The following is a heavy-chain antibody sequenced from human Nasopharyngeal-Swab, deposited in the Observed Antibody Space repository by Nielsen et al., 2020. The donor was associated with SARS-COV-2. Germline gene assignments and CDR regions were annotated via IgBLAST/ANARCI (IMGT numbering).Heavy chain of an antibody. CDR1: GYTFTSYD. Sequence: ASVKVSCKASGYTFTSYDINWVRQAPGQGLEWMGWINGNTGDTKYAQKFQGRVTLTRDTSISTAYMELTSLRFDDTAVYYCARVGGGAPFDHWGQGTLVTVSS. J-gene: IGHJ4*02. CDR2: INGNTGDT. CDR3: ARVGGGAPFDH. D-gene: IGHD1-26*01. V-gene: IGHV1-2*02.